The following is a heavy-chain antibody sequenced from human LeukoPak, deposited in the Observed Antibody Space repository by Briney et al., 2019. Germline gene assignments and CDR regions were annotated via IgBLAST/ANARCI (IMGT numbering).Heavy chain of an antibody. D-gene: IGHD2-2*01. CDR1: GSTFSIYA. V-gene: IGHV3-23*01. Sequence: GGSLRLSCAASGSTFSIYAMSWVRQAPGKGLEWVSTLNYNDSSTNYAVSVKGRFTVSRDSSKNTLYLQINTLRAEDTAIYYCVQDEAGYCGSTSCYRWFDPWGQGTLVTVSS. CDR3: VQDEAGYCGSTSCYRWFDP. J-gene: IGHJ5*02. CDR2: LNYNDSST.